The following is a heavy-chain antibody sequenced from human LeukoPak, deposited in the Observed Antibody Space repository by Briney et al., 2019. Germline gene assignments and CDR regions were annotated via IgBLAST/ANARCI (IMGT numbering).Heavy chain of an antibody. V-gene: IGHV3-49*04. CDR1: GFTFSNYW. CDR3: TRDQTPYY. J-gene: IGHJ4*02. Sequence: LSGGSLRLSCAASGFTFSNYWMSWVRQAPGKGLEWVGFIRSQIYGGTPEYAASVKGRFTISRDDSEGVAYLQMNSLKTEDTAVYYCTRDQTPYYWGQGTLVTVSS. CDR2: IRSQIYGGTP.